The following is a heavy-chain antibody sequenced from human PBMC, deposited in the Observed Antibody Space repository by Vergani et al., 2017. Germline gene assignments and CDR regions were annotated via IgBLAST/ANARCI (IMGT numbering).Heavy chain of an antibody. V-gene: IGHV5-51*01. J-gene: IGHJ4*02. CDR1: EYSFGNYW. Sequence: EVELVQSGPEMRKPGESLKISCKGSEYSFGNYWIGWVRQMPGKGLEWMGIIYPADSDTRYSPSFQGQATISADKSISTAFLQWDSLKASDTALYYCARHTTYTDSWGQGTLVTVSS. CDR3: ARHTTYTDS. CDR2: IYPADSDT. D-gene: IGHD1-1*01.